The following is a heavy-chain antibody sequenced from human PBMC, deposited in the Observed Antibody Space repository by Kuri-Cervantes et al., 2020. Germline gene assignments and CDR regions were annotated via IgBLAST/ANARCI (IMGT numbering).Heavy chain of an antibody. V-gene: IGHV3-23*01. Sequence: GGSLRLSCAASGFTFSSYAMSWVRQAPGKGLEWASAISGSGGSTYYADSVRGRFTISRDNSKNTLYLQMNSLRAEDTAVYYCARAPLTFLDYWGQGTLVTVSS. D-gene: IGHD2-21*01. J-gene: IGHJ4*02. CDR1: GFTFSSYA. CDR2: ISGSGGST. CDR3: ARAPLTFLDY.